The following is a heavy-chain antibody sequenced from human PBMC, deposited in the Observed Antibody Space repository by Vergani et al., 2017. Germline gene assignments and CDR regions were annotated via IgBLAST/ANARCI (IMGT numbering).Heavy chain of an antibody. CDR3: ARGYNSDWIWSWFDP. Sequence: QVQLVESGGGVVQPGRSLRLSCAASGFTFSSYGMHWVRQAPGKGLEWVAVIWYDGSNKYYADSVKGRFTISRDNSKNTLYLQMNSLRAEDTAVYYCARGYNSDWIWSWFDPWGQGTLVTVSA. J-gene: IGHJ5*02. CDR2: IWYDGSNK. CDR1: GFTFSSYG. V-gene: IGHV3-33*01. D-gene: IGHD6-19*01.